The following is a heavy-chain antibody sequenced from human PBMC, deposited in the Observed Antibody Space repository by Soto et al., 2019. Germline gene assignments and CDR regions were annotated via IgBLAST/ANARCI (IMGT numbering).Heavy chain of an antibody. V-gene: IGHV3-64*07. Sequence: EVQLMESGGGLVQPGGSLRLSCAASGFTFSSETMFWVRQAPGKGLEHITAISKNGDSTFYADSVKGRFTISRDNSKNTLYLQMGSLRAEDMAVYYCATKEGFAYWCQGTLVTVSS. CDR1: GFTFSSET. CDR3: ATKEGFAY. J-gene: IGHJ4*02. CDR2: ISKNGDST.